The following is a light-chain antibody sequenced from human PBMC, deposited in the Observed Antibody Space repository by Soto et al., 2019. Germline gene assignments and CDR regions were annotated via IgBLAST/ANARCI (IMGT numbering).Light chain of an antibody. Sequence: EIVMTQSPAALSVSPGERATLSCRASQSVSSNLAWYQQKPGQVPRLLIYGASTRATGIPARFSGSGSGTEFTLTISSLQSEDFAVYYCQQYNNWPETFGQGTKVDIK. CDR2: GAS. CDR1: QSVSSN. V-gene: IGKV3-15*01. J-gene: IGKJ1*01. CDR3: QQYNNWPET.